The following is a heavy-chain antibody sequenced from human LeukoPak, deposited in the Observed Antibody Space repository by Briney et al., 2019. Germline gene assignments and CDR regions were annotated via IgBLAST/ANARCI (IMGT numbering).Heavy chain of an antibody. CDR3: AREDKSTQGRLKFDY. CDR1: GFTFSSYW. CDR2: IKQDGSEK. V-gene: IGHV3-7*01. Sequence: GGSLRLSCAASGFTFSSYWMSWVRQAPGKGLEWVANIKQDGSEKYYVDSVKGRFTISRANAKNSLYLQMNSLRAEDTAVYYCAREDKSTQGRLKFDYWGQGTLVTVSS. J-gene: IGHJ4*02. D-gene: IGHD2-15*01.